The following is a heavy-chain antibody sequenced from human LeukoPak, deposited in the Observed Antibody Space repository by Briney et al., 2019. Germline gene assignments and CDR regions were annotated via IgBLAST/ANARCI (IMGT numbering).Heavy chain of an antibody. CDR1: GFTFSDYY. V-gene: IGHV4-59*08. CDR3: ARHTDIAPLSSLKY. CDR2: IYYSGST. D-gene: IGHD6-13*01. J-gene: IGHJ4*02. Sequence: LRLSCAASGFTFSDYYMSWIRQTPGKGLEWIGDIYYSGSTNYNPSLKSRVTISVDTSKNQFSLKLSSVTAADTAVYYCARHTDIAPLSSLKYWGQGALVTVSS.